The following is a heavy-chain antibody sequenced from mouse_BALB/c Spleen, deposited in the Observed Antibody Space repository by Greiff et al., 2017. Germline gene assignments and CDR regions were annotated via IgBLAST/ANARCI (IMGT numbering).Heavy chain of an antibody. CDR1: GFTFSDYY. J-gene: IGHJ2*01. V-gene: IGHV5-4*02. CDR3: ARDEEGSSGYYFDY. D-gene: IGHD3-1*01. CDR2: ISDGGSYT. Sequence: EVQLVESGGGLVKPGGSLKLSCAASGFTFSDYYMYWVRQTPEKRLEWVATISDGGSYTYYPDSVKGRFTISRDNAKNNLYLQMSSLKSEDTAMYYCARDEEGSSGYYFDYWGQGTTLTVSS.